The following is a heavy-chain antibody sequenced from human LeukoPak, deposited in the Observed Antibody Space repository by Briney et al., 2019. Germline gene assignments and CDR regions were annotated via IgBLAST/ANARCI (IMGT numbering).Heavy chain of an antibody. CDR1: GGTFSSYA. CDR2: IIPILGIA. V-gene: IGHV1-69*04. Sequence: SVKVSCKASGGTFSSYAISWVRQAPGQGLEWMGRIIPILGIANYAQEFQGRVTITADKSTSTAYMELSSLRSEDTAVYYCARHTMGATGSDAFDIWGQGTMVTVSS. J-gene: IGHJ3*02. CDR3: ARHTMGATGSDAFDI. D-gene: IGHD1-26*01.